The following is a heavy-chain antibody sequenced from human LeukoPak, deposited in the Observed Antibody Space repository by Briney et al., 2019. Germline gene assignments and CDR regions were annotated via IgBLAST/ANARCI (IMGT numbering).Heavy chain of an antibody. V-gene: IGHV3-64*01. CDR3: ARSLFTVTKGIDF. CDR2: IDNKGGST. Sequence: GGSLRLSCAASGFTFSSYAMHWVRQAPGKGLEYVSGIDNKGGSTYDASSVKGRFTISRDNSRNRLYLQMGSLSGDDMAAYYCARSLFTVTKGIDFWGQGTLVTVSS. CDR1: GFTFSSYA. D-gene: IGHD4-11*01. J-gene: IGHJ4*02.